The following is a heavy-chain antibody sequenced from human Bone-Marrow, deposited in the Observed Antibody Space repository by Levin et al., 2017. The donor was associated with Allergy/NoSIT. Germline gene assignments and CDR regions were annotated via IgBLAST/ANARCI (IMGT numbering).Heavy chain of an antibody. CDR3: ARDTYYYDSSGYYYDPLWYDYDGMDV. J-gene: IGHJ6*02. Sequence: RASETLSLTCTVSGGSISSSSYYWGWIRQPPGKGLEWIGSIYYSGSTYYNPSLKSRVTISVDTSKNQFSLKLSSVTAADTAVYYCARDTYYYDSSGYYYDPLWYDYDGMDVWGQGTTVTVSS. CDR1: GGSISSSSYY. V-gene: IGHV4-39*07. D-gene: IGHD3-22*01. CDR2: IYYSGST.